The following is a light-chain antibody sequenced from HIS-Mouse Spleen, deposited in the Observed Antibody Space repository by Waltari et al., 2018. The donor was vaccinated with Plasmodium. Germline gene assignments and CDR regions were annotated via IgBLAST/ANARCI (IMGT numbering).Light chain of an antibody. CDR2: ATS. Sequence: DIQLTHSPSSLSASVGDSVTITCRASQSISSYLNWYQQKPGKAPKLLIYATSSLQSGVPSRFSGSGSETDFTLTISSLQPEDFATYYCQQSYSTPLTFGGGTKVEIK. CDR1: QSISSY. V-gene: IGKV1-39*01. CDR3: QQSYSTPLT. J-gene: IGKJ4*01.